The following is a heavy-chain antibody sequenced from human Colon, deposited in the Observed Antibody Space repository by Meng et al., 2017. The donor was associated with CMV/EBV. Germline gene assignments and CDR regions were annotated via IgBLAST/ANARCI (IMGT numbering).Heavy chain of an antibody. D-gene: IGHD1-26*01. J-gene: IGHJ4*02. V-gene: IGHV3-7*01. Sequence: ETLSLTCAASGFTFNTFWMTWVRQAPGKGLEWVANIKEDGRGQWYVDSVKGRFTISRDNSKNTLYLQMNSLRAEDTAVYYCAKEAVGATFVFDYWGQGTLVTVSS. CDR1: GFTFNTFW. CDR2: IKEDGRGQ. CDR3: AKEAVGATFVFDY.